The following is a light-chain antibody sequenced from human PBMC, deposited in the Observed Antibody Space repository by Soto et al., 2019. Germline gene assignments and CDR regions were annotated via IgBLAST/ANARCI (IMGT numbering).Light chain of an antibody. J-gene: IGLJ1*01. Sequence: QSALTQPPSASGSPGQTVTISCTGSSSDVGDYNYVSWYQQKPGTVPKLMIYEVNKRPSGVPDRFSGSKSGNTASLTVPGPQAEDEADYYCSACAGGNNVFGTGTKVTVL. CDR1: SSDVGDYNY. V-gene: IGLV2-8*01. CDR2: EVN. CDR3: SACAGGNNV.